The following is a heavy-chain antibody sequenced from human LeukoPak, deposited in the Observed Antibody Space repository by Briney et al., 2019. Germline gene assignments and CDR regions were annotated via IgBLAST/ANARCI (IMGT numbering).Heavy chain of an antibody. V-gene: IGHV4-34*01. Sequence: PSETLSLTCAVYGGSFSGYYWSWIRQPPGKGLEWIGEINHSGSTNYNPSLKSRVTISVDTSKNQFSLKLSSVTAADTAVYYCARGGGRAAGTSWGQGTLVTVSS. J-gene: IGHJ4*02. CDR1: GGSFSGYY. CDR2: INHSGST. CDR3: ARGGGRAAGTS. D-gene: IGHD6-13*01.